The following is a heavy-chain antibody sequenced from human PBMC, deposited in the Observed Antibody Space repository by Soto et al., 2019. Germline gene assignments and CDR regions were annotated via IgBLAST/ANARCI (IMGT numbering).Heavy chain of an antibody. CDR2: ISYDGSNK. CDR3: AKEFQPGISVAGIDYYDGMDV. Sequence: GGSLRLSCAASGFTFSSYGMHWVRQAPGKGLEWVAVISYDGSNKYYADSVKGRFTISRDNSKNTLYLQMNSLRAEDTAVYYCAKEFQPGISVAGIDYYDGMDVWGQGTTVTVSS. J-gene: IGHJ6*02. D-gene: IGHD6-19*01. CDR1: GFTFSSYG. V-gene: IGHV3-30*18.